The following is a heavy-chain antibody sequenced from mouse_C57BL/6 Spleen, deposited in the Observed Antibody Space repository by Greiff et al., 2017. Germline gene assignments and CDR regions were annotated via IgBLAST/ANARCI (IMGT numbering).Heavy chain of an antibody. CDR3: ARGRGNDYGSSYPFAY. Sequence: EVQLQQSGPELVKPGASVKISCKASGYTFTDYYMNWVKQSHGKSLEWIGDINPNNGGTSYNQKFKGKATLTVDKSSSTAYMELRSLTSEDSAVXYCARGRGNDYGSSYPFAYWGQGTLVTVSA. D-gene: IGHD1-1*01. CDR2: INPNNGGT. J-gene: IGHJ3*01. V-gene: IGHV1-26*01. CDR1: GYTFTDYY.